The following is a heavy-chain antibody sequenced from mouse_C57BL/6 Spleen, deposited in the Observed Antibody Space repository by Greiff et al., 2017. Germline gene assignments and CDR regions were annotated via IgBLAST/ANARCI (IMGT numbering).Heavy chain of an antibody. D-gene: IGHD4-1*01. V-gene: IGHV1-82*01. Sequence: QVQLQQSGPELVKPGASVKISCKASGYAFSSSWMNWVKQRPGKGLEWIGRIYPGDGDTNYNGKFKGKATLTADKSSSTAYMQLSSLTSEDSAVXFCARGPGTDDWGQGTTLTVSS. CDR2: IYPGDGDT. CDR3: ARGPGTDD. J-gene: IGHJ2*01. CDR1: GYAFSSSW.